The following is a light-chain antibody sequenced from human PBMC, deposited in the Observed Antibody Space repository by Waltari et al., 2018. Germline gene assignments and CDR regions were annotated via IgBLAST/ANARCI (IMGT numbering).Light chain of an antibody. J-gene: IGLJ2*01. V-gene: IGLV7-46*01. Sequence: QAVVTQEPSLTVSPGGTVTLTCGSSSAPVTSGHYPYCLQPSPGQAPSTLIYDSFMKHPWTPVRFSGSLLGGKASLTLSGAQAEDEADYYCWLAYSGGAVVYGGGTKLAVL. CDR1: SAPVTSGHY. CDR2: DSF. CDR3: WLAYSGGAVV.